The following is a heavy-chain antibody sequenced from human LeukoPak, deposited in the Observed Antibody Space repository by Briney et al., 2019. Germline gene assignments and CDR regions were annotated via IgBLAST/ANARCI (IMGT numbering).Heavy chain of an antibody. J-gene: IGHJ3*02. Sequence: GGSLRLSCAASGFTVSSNYMSWARQAPGKGPEWVSVIYSGGSTYYADSVKGRFTISRDNSKNTLYLQMNSLRAEDTAVYYCARPQPRPLGAFDIWGQGTMVTVSS. CDR1: GFTVSSNY. CDR3: ARPQPRPLGAFDI. V-gene: IGHV3-66*02. CDR2: IYSGGST. D-gene: IGHD2-2*01.